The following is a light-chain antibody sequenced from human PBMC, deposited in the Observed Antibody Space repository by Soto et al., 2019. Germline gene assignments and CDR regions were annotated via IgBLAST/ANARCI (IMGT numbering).Light chain of an antibody. CDR2: EVS. CDR1: SSDVGGYNS. V-gene: IGLV2-8*01. CDR3: SSYAGSNNLV. Sequence: QSVLTQPPSASGSPGQSVAISCTGTSSDVGGYNSVSWYQQHPGKAPKLMIYEVSTRPSGVPDRFSGSKSGNTASLTVSGLQAEDEADYYCSSYAGSNNLVFGGGTKVIVL. J-gene: IGLJ3*02.